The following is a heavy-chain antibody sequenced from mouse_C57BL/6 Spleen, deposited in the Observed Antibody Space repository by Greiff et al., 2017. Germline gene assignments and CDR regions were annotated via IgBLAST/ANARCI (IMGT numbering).Heavy chain of an antibody. J-gene: IGHJ4*01. CDR1: GYTFISYG. Sequence: VQLQQSGAELARPGASVKLSCKASGYTFISYGISWVKQRTGQGLEWIGEIYPRSGNTYYNEKFKGKATLTADKSSSTAYMELRSLTSEDSAVYFCARSGDYGSRRAMDYWGQGTSVTVSS. D-gene: IGHD1-1*01. V-gene: IGHV1-81*01. CDR3: ARSGDYGSRRAMDY. CDR2: IYPRSGNT.